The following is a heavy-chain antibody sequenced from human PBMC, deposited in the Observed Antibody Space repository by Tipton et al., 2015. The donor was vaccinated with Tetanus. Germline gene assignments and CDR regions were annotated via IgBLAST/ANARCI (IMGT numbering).Heavy chain of an antibody. J-gene: IGHJ3*02. V-gene: IGHV1-2*02. Sequence: QSGAEVKKPGASVKVSCKASGYTFTGYYMHWVRQAPGQGLEWMGWINPNSGGTTYAQKFQGRVTMTRDTSISTAYMELSRLRSDDTAVYYCARAPPVQDAFDIWGQGTMVTVSS. CDR2: INPNSGGT. D-gene: IGHD1-1*01. CDR3: ARAPPVQDAFDI. CDR1: GYTFTGYY.